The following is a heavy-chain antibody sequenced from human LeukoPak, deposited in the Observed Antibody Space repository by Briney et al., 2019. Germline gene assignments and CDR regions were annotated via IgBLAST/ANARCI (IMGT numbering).Heavy chain of an antibody. CDR2: ISYDGSNK. J-gene: IGHJ4*02. Sequence: PGGSLRLSCAASGFTFSSYGMHWVRQAPGKGLEWVAVISYDGSNKYYADSVKGRFTISRDNSKNTLYLQMNSLRAEDTAVYYCAKAGVEYYYDSSAVGYWGQGTLVTVSS. CDR1: GFTFSSYG. CDR3: AKAGVEYYYDSSAVGY. V-gene: IGHV3-30*18. D-gene: IGHD3-22*01.